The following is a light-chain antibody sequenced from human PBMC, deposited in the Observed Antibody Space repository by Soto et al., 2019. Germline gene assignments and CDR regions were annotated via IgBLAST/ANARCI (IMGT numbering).Light chain of an antibody. CDR2: SAS. CDR3: QQYYHYPWM. J-gene: IGKJ1*01. Sequence: DIQMTQSPSSLSASVGDRVTITCLASQGISTYLGWYQQKPGKVPKSLIYSASSLQSGVPSRFSASGSGTEFTLTISDMQPDDFATYYCQQYYHYPWMFGQGTKVDIK. V-gene: IGKV1-16*01. CDR1: QGISTY.